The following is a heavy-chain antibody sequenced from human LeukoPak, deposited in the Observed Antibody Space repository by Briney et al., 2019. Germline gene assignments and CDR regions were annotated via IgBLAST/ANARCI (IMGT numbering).Heavy chain of an antibody. V-gene: IGHV3-7*01. D-gene: IGHD3-22*01. CDR3: ARDQGYYYDSSGYYYGSQH. J-gene: IGHJ1*01. Sequence: GSLRLSCAASGFTFSSYWMSWVRQAPGKGLEWVANIKQDGSEKYYVDSVKGRFTISRDNAKNSLYLQMNSLRAEDTAVYYCARDQGYYYDSSGYYYGSQHWGQGTLVTVSS. CDR1: GFTFSSYW. CDR2: IKQDGSEK.